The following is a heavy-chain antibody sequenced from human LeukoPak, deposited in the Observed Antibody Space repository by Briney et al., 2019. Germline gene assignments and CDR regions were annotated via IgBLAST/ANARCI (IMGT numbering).Heavy chain of an antibody. J-gene: IGHJ5*02. D-gene: IGHD3-16*02. Sequence: PSETLSLTCTVSGGSISSGGYYWSWIRQHPGKGLEWIGYIYYSGSTYYNPSLKSRVTISVDTSKNQFSLKLSSVTAADTAVYYCARGYYDYVWGSYRPKRFDLWGQGTLVIVSS. CDR1: GGSISSGGYY. CDR2: IYYSGST. CDR3: ARGYYDYVWGSYRPKRFDL. V-gene: IGHV4-31*03.